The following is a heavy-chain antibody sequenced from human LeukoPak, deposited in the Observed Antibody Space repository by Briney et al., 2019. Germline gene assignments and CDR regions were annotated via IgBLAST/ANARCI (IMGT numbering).Heavy chain of an antibody. CDR1: GGSISSYY. V-gene: IGHV4-34*01. Sequence: SETLSLTCTVSGGSISSYYWSWIRQPPGKGLEWIGEINHSGSTNYNPSLKSRVTISVDTSKNQFSLKLSSVTAADTAVYYCARANSSSWYSYWGQGTLVTVSS. CDR3: ARANSSSWYSY. J-gene: IGHJ4*02. D-gene: IGHD6-13*01. CDR2: INHSGST.